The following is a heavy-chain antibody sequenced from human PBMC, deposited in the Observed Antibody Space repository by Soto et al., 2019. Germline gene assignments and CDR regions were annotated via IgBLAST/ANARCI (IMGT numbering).Heavy chain of an antibody. Sequence: EAQLLESGGGLALPGGSLRVSCEASGFTFSSFWMNWVRQVPGKGLVWGSRINPDGTRRSYADSVKGRFTISRDNAKNTLSLQMNSLRGEDTAIYYCVRDVSIRGYSFAQWGQGTLVTVS. V-gene: IGHV3-74*01. CDR3: VRDVSIRGYSFAQ. J-gene: IGHJ4*02. CDR1: GFTFSSFW. D-gene: IGHD5-18*01. CDR2: INPDGTRR.